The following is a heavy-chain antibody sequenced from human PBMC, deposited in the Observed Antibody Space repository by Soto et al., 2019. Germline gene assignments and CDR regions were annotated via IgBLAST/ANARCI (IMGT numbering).Heavy chain of an antibody. V-gene: IGHV3-33*06. D-gene: IGHD1-26*01. CDR3: AKDIVGATPDYYYGMDV. Sequence: GGSLRLSCAASGFTFSSYGMHWFRQAPGKGLEWVAVIWYDGSNKYYADSVKGRFTISRDNSKNTLSLQMNSLRAEDTAVYYCAKDIVGATPDYYYGMDVWGQGTTVTVSS. CDR1: GFTFSSYG. J-gene: IGHJ6*02. CDR2: IWYDGSNK.